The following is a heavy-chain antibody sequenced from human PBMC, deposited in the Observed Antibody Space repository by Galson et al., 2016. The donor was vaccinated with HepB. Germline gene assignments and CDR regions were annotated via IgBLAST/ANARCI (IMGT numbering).Heavy chain of an antibody. CDR2: INNDGSNT. D-gene: IGHD2-15*01. Sequence: SLRLSCAASGFNFRGYWMNWVRQAPGKGLVWVSRINNDGSNTTYADSVKGRFTISRDNAKNTLYLQMNSLRAEDTAVYYCARPGYCSGSSCYVPFDIWGQGTMATVSS. J-gene: IGHJ3*02. CDR3: ARPGYCSGSSCYVPFDI. V-gene: IGHV3-74*03. CDR1: GFNFRGYW.